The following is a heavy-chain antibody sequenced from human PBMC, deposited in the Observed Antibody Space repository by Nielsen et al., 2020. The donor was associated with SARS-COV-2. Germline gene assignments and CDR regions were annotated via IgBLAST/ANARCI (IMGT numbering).Heavy chain of an antibody. CDR1: GYSFTSYW. Sequence: GESLKISCKGSGYSFTSYWIGWVRQMPGKGLEWMGIIYPGDSDTRYSPSFQGQVTISADKSISTAYLQWSSLKASDTAMYYCARSRGVVPEEDYYYYMDVWGKGTTVIVSS. J-gene: IGHJ6*03. CDR3: ARSRGVVPEEDYYYYMDV. D-gene: IGHD2-2*01. CDR2: IYPGDSDT. V-gene: IGHV5-51*01.